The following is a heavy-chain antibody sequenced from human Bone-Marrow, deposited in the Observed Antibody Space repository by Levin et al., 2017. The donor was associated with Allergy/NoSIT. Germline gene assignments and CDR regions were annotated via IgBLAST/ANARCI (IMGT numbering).Heavy chain of an antibody. CDR3: ARDPGLVDAFDV. V-gene: IGHV3-66*02. CDR1: GFNVRSDY. CDR2: VYASAANT. J-gene: IGHJ3*01. Sequence: GESLKISCVASGFNVRSDYMNWVRQAPGKGLEWVSVVYASAANTYYAESVRGRFVISRDDSKNSVSLQMNSLRSEDTGIYYYARDPGLVDAFDVWGQGTMVIVSS. D-gene: IGHD6-6*01.